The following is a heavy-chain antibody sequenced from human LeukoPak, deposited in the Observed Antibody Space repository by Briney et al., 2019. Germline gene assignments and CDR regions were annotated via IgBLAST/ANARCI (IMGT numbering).Heavy chain of an antibody. J-gene: IGHJ4*02. V-gene: IGHV3-48*01. CDR3: AREIPGRIAADC. CDR1: GFTFSTYA. CDR2: ISTTSDAM. Sequence: GRSLRLSCAASGFTFSTYAMHWVRQAPGKGLEWLSFISTTSDAMYYADSVKGRLTVSRDNAKNSLFLQMHSLRAEDTAIYYCAREIPGRIAADCWGQGTLVTVSS. D-gene: IGHD2-15*01.